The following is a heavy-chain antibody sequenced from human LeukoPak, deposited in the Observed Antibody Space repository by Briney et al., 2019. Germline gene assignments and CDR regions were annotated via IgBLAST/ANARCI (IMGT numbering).Heavy chain of an antibody. D-gene: IGHD3-10*01. V-gene: IGHV4-4*07. J-gene: IGHJ4*02. CDR1: GGSISSYY. CDR3: ARDRLGPDYYGSGSYPDY. Sequence: SETLSLTCTVSGGSISSYYWSWIRQPAGRGLEWIGRIYTSGSTNYNPSLKSRVTMSVDTSKNQFSLKLSSVTAADTAVYYCARDRLGPDYYGSGSYPDYWGQGTLVTVSS. CDR2: IYTSGST.